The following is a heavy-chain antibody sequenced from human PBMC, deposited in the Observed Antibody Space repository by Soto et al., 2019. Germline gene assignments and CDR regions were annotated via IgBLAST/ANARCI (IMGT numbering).Heavy chain of an antibody. V-gene: IGHV3-11*05. D-gene: IGHD6-13*01. Sequence: QVQLVESGGGLVKPGGSLRLSCAVSGFIFSDYYMTWIRQAAGKGLEWVSYISSSTSHTNYADSVKGRFTISRDNAKNSMFLQMNNLRAEDTAVYYCARGRGAAADYFDFWGQGPLVTVSS. J-gene: IGHJ4*02. CDR3: ARGRGAAADYFDF. CDR2: ISSSTSHT. CDR1: GFIFSDYY.